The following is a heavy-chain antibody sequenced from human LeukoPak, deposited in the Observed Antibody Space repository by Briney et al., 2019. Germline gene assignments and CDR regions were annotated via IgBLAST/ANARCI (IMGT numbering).Heavy chain of an antibody. V-gene: IGHV3-23*01. CDR1: GFTFNIYV. CDR2: SRGSGGST. CDR3: AKGQYYYDSSGYDY. Sequence: PGGSLRLSCAASGFTFNIYVMSWVRQAQGKGLELVSVSRGSGGSTCYADSVKGRFTISRDNSKNTLYLQINSLKAEDTAVYYCAKGQYYYDSSGYDYWGQGTLVTVSS. J-gene: IGHJ4*02. D-gene: IGHD3-22*01.